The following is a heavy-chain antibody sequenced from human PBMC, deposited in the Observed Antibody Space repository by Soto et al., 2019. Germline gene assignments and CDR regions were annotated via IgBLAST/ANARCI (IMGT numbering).Heavy chain of an antibody. CDR1: GGSISSYY. V-gene: IGHV4-59*08. D-gene: IGHD6-19*01. CDR2: IYYSGST. J-gene: IGHJ6*02. Sequence: SKTLSLTCTVSGGSISSYYWSWIRQPPGKGLEWIGYIYYSGSTDYNPSLKSRVTISVDTSKNQFSLKLSSVTAADTVVYYCARHGQWLVTGYFYYGMDVWGQGTTVTVSS. CDR3: ARHGQWLVTGYFYYGMDV.